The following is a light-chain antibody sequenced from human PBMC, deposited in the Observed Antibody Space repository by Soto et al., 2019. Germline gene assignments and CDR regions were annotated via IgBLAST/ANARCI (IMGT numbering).Light chain of an antibody. V-gene: IGKV3-15*01. CDR2: DAS. J-gene: IGKJ1*01. Sequence: ILMKQSPATLSVSPGERATLSCMASQSVSNNLAWYQQKPGQAPRLLIYDASTRATGIPARFSGSGSGTEFTLTISGLQSEDCAVYYCQQYNNWPPWTVGQGTKVEIK. CDR3: QQYNNWPPWT. CDR1: QSVSNN.